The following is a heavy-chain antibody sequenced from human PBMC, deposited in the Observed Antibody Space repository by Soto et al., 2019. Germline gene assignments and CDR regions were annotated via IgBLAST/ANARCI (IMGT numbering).Heavy chain of an antibody. D-gene: IGHD1-26*01. CDR2: IYYSGST. CDR3: ARRYGGNFDY. Sequence: SETLSLTCTVSGGSISSYYWSWIRQPPGKGLEWIGYIYYSGSTNYNPSLKSRVTISVDRSKNQFSLKLSSVTAADTAVYYCARRYGGNFDYWGQGTLVTVSS. V-gene: IGHV4-59*01. J-gene: IGHJ4*02. CDR1: GGSISSYY.